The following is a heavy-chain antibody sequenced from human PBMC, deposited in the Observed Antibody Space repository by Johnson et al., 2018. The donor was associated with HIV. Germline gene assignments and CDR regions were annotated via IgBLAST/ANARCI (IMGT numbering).Heavy chain of an antibody. V-gene: IGHV3-15*02. D-gene: IGHD2-8*02. J-gene: IGHJ3*02. Sequence: VQLLESGGTLVKPGGSLSLSCAASGFTFINAWMTWVRQSPGKGLEWVGRIKSKTDGGTTDYAAPVKGRFTISRDDSKNTLYLQMNSLKTEDTALYYCTTVGGILGTYAFDIWGQGTMVTVSS. CDR3: TTVGGILGTYAFDI. CDR2: IKSKTDGGTT. CDR1: GFTFINAW.